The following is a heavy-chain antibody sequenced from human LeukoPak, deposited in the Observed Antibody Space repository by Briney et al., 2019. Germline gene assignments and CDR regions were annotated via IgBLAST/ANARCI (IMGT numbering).Heavy chain of an antibody. D-gene: IGHD6-6*01. J-gene: IGHJ5*02. CDR1: GFAFNIYS. V-gene: IGHV3-48*04. Sequence: GGSLRLSCMASGFAFNIYSMNWVRQAPGKGLEWVSYIKYNSDTIYCADSVKGRFTISRDNAKNSLYLQMNSLRAEDTAVYYCARDIGGPYSSSSGSWFDPWGQGTLVTVSS. CDR2: IKYNSDTI. CDR3: ARDIGGPYSSSSGSWFDP.